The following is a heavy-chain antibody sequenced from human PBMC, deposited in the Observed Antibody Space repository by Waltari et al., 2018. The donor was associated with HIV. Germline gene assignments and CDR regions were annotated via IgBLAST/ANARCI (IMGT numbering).Heavy chain of an antibody. V-gene: IGHV4-59*08. Sequence: QVQLQESGPGLVRPSETLTLVCNVSGGSFDGYFLTWIRQSPGKGLEWLGYISYSGNSNDNPSLNGRLTMSGDTSTNIFSLFLTAVTAADTAIHYCARAAGRRAAGLVPWGQGTPVTVSS. CDR3: ARAAGRRAAGLVP. CDR1: GGSFDGYF. D-gene: IGHD2-15*01. CDR2: ISYSGNS. J-gene: IGHJ5*02.